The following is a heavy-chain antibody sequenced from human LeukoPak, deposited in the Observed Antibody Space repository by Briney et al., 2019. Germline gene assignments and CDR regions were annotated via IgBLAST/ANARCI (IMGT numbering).Heavy chain of an antibody. CDR2: IYWNDDK. Sequence: SGPTLVKPTQTLTLTCTFSGFSLTTTGVGVGWIRQPPGKALEWLALIYWNDDKHYSPALKSRLTITKDTSKNQVVPTMTNMDPVDTATYHCGQSRRWQQPPGYWGQGTLVTVSS. CDR3: GQSRRWQQPPGY. V-gene: IGHV2-5*01. J-gene: IGHJ4*02. CDR1: GFSLTTTGVG. D-gene: IGHD5-24*01.